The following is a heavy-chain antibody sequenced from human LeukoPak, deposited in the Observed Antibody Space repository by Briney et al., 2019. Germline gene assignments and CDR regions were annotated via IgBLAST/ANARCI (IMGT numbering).Heavy chain of an antibody. D-gene: IGHD1/OR15-1a*01. Sequence: ASVKVSCKASGYTFTSYYMHWVRQAPGQGLEWMGIINPSGGSTSYAQKFQGRVTMTRDTSTSTVYMELSSLRSEDTAVYYCARDLEQQWWPTNYYYYYGMDVWGQGTTVTVSS. V-gene: IGHV1-46*01. J-gene: IGHJ6*02. CDR2: INPSGGST. CDR3: ARDLEQQWWPTNYYYYYGMDV. CDR1: GYTFTSYY.